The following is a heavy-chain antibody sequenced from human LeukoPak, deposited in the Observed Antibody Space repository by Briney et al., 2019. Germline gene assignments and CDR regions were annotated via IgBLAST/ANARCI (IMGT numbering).Heavy chain of an antibody. CDR1: GGSISNSAYH. CDR2: FYYTGST. D-gene: IGHD3-3*01. Sequence: NPSETLSLTCTVSGGSISNSAYHWGWIRQPPGKGLEWIGSFYYTGSTYYNPSLKSRVTISVDTSKNQFSLKLTSVTAADTAMYYCARQSKVLRPKGGYYYYMDVWGKGTTVTISS. V-gene: IGHV4-39*01. J-gene: IGHJ6*03. CDR3: ARQSKVLRPKGGYYYYMDV.